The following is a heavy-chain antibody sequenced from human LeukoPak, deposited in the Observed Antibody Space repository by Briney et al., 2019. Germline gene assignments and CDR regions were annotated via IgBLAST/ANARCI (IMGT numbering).Heavy chain of an antibody. Sequence: SETLSLTCTVSGGSISSSSYYWGWIRQPPGKGLEWIGSIYYSGSTYYNPSLKSRVTISVDTSKNQFSLKLSSVTAADTAVYYCARRKGCSSTSCYEGYYFDYWGQGTLVTVSS. CDR3: ARRKGCSSTSCYEGYYFDY. CDR1: GGSISSSSYY. CDR2: IYYSGST. D-gene: IGHD2-2*01. J-gene: IGHJ4*02. V-gene: IGHV4-39*01.